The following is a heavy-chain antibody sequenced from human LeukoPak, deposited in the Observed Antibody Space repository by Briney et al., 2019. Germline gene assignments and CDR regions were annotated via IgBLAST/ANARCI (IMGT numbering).Heavy chain of an antibody. D-gene: IGHD6-19*01. CDR3: ARAKGYSSGWYPNYYYGMDV. J-gene: IGHJ6*02. Sequence: GGSLRLSCAASGFTFSSYWMSWVRQASGKGLEWEANIKQDGSEKYYVDSVKGRFTISRDNAKNSLYLQMNSLRAEDTAVYYCARAKGYSSGWYPNYYYGMDVSGQGTTVTVSS. CDR1: GFTFSSYW. V-gene: IGHV3-7*01. CDR2: IKQDGSEK.